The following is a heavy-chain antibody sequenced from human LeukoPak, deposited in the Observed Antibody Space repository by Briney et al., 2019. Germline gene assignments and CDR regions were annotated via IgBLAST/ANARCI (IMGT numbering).Heavy chain of an antibody. CDR1: GGTFSSYA. Sequence: GASVKVSCKASGGTFSSYAISWVRQAPGQRLEWMGGIIPIFGTANYAQKFQGRVTITADESTSTAYMELSSLRSEDTAVYYCARRVLRRGYSGYGGLDYWGQGTLVTVSS. CDR2: IIPIFGTA. J-gene: IGHJ4*02. CDR3: ARRVLRRGYSGYGGLDY. V-gene: IGHV1-69*13. D-gene: IGHD5-12*01.